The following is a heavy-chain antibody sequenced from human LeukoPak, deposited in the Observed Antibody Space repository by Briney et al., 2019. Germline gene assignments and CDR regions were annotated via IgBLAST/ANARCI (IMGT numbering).Heavy chain of an antibody. CDR3: ARDPALMGYYDSSGYAEAFDI. CDR1: GFTFSSYS. D-gene: IGHD3-22*01. CDR2: ISGRSSYI. V-gene: IGHV3-21*01. J-gene: IGHJ3*02. Sequence: GGSLRLSCAASGFTFSSYSMSWVRQAPGKGLEWVSSISGRSSYIYYADSVKGRFTISRDNAKNSLYMHMNSLSAEDTAVHYCARDPALMGYYDSSGYAEAFDIWGQGTMVTVSS.